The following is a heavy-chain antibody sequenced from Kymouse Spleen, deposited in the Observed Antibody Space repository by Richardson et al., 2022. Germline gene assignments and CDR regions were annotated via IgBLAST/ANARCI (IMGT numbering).Heavy chain of an antibody. Sequence: QVQLQQWGAGLLKPSETLSLTCAVYGGSFSGYYWSWIRQPPGKGLEWIGEINHSGSTNYNPSLKSRVTISVDTSKNQFSLKLSSVTAADTAVYYCARYCGGDCYSSYYYYGMDVWGQGTTVTVSS. CDR1: GGSFSGYY. CDR3: ARYCGGDCYSSYYYYGMDV. CDR2: INHSGST. D-gene: IGHD2-21*02. V-gene: IGHV4-34*01. J-gene: IGHJ6*02.